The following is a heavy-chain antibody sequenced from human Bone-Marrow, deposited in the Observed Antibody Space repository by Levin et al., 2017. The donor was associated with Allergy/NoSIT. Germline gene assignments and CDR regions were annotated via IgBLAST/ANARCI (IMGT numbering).Heavy chain of an antibody. Sequence: PGGSLRLSCAASGFLFKEYAMNWVRPAPGKGLEWVSHSCCCDNDQYYADSVKGRFTVSRDNSKNTMYLHMNNMKVEDTAVYFCAKDFISRNGILDAFDTWGQGTTVTVSS. CDR1: GFLFKEYA. CDR3: AKDFISRNGILDAFDT. J-gene: IGHJ3*02. CDR2: SCCCDNDQ. V-gene: IGHV3-23*01. D-gene: IGHD2-15*01.